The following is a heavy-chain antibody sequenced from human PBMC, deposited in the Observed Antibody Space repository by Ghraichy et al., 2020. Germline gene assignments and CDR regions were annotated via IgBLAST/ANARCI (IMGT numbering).Heavy chain of an antibody. CDR2: ISGSGGST. J-gene: IGHJ4*02. D-gene: IGHD2-15*01. CDR3: AKGSGDSCYTGIDY. V-gene: IGHV3-23*01. Sequence: GGSLRLSCAASGFTFSSYAMNWVRQAPGKGLEWVSVISGSGGSTYNADSVKGRFTISRDNSKNTLYLQMNSLRADATAAYYCAKGSGDSCYTGIDYWGQGTLVTVSS. CDR1: GFTFSSYA.